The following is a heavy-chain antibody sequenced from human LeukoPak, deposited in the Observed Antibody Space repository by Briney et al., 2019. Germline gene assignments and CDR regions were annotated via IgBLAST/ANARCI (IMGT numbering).Heavy chain of an antibody. V-gene: IGHV3-20*04. CDR1: GFTFDDYG. Sequence: GGALRLSCAASGFTFDDYGMSWVRQAPGKGLEWVSGINWNGGSTGYADSVKGRFTISRDNAKNSLYLQMNRLRAEDTALYYCARGGVSSSWYSDAFDIWGQGTMVTVSS. CDR2: INWNGGST. CDR3: ARGGVSSSWYSDAFDI. J-gene: IGHJ3*02. D-gene: IGHD6-13*01.